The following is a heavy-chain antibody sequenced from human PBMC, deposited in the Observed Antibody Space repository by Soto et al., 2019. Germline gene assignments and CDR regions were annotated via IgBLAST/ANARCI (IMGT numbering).Heavy chain of an antibody. Sequence: SLRLSCAASGFTFSDYYFTWIRQAPGKGLEWVSYISFSGSTIYYADSVKGRFTISRDNAKNSLYLQMNNLRPEDTAVYYCARDSYYDSSGSLFDYWGQGTLVSVTS. CDR2: ISFSGSTI. D-gene: IGHD3-22*01. J-gene: IGHJ4*02. V-gene: IGHV3-11*04. CDR1: GFTFSDYY. CDR3: ARDSYYDSSGSLFDY.